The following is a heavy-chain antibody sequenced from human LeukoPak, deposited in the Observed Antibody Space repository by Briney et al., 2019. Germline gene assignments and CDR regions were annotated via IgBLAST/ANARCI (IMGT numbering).Heavy chain of an antibody. CDR2: IYYSGST. J-gene: IGHJ5*02. Sequence: SETLSLTCTVSGGSISSSSYYWGWLRQPPGKGLEWIGNIYYSGSTYYNPSLKSRVTISVDTSKNQFSLKLSSVTAADTAVYYCARQGYCSGGSCYWFDPWGQGTLVTVSS. CDR3: ARQGYCSGGSCYWFDP. D-gene: IGHD2-15*01. V-gene: IGHV4-39*01. CDR1: GGSISSSSYY.